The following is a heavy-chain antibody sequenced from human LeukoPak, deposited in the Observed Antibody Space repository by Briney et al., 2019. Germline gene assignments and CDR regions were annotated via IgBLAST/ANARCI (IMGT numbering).Heavy chain of an antibody. Sequence: GASVKVSCKASGYTFNMYGINWVRQAPGQGLEWMGWISAYSGNTNYAQNLQGRFTMTTDTSTSTAYMELRNLRSDDTAMYYCARDQYTSDWATPDYWGQGSLVIVSS. D-gene: IGHD6-19*01. CDR1: GYTFNMYG. V-gene: IGHV1-18*01. J-gene: IGHJ4*02. CDR3: ARDQYTSDWATPDY. CDR2: ISAYSGNT.